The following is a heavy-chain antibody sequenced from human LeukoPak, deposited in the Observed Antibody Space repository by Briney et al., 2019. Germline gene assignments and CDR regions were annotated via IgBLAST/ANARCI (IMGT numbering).Heavy chain of an antibody. V-gene: IGHV4-38-2*02. CDR1: GFSVSSVYY. CDR3: ARGGILTGTNWFDP. Sequence: SETLSLTCTVSGFSVSSVYYWGWIRQPPGKGLEWIGSIYRSGSTNYNPSLKSRVTISVDTSKNQFSLKLSSVTAADTAVYYCARGGILTGTNWFDPWGQGTLVTVSS. D-gene: IGHD1-7*01. J-gene: IGHJ5*02. CDR2: IYRSGST.